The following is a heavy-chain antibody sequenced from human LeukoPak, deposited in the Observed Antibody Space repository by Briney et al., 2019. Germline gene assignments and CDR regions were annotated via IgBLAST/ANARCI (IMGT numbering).Heavy chain of an antibody. D-gene: IGHD3-3*01. CDR2: MNPNSGNT. CDR1: GYTFTSYD. V-gene: IGHV1-8*01. CDR3: ARGVRFLGWLSEHNYYYYYMDV. J-gene: IGHJ6*03. Sequence: ASVKVSCKASGYTFTSYDINWVRQATGQGLEWMGWMNPNSGNTGYAQKFQGRVTMTRNTSISTAYMELSSLRSEDTAVYYCARGVRFLGWLSEHNYYYYYMDVWGKGTTVTVSS.